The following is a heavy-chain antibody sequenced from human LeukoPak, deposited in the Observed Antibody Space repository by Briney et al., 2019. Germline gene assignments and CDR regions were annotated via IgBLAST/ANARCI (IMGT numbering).Heavy chain of an antibody. CDR2: INPNSGGT. J-gene: IGHJ4*02. CDR3: ARGRYCSSTSCYTDTTPGDY. CDR1: GYTFTGYY. Sequence: GASVKVSCKASGYTFTGYYMHWVRQAPGQGLEWMGWINPNSGGTNYAQKFQGRVTITRDTSISTAYMELSRLRSDDTAVYYCARGRYCSSTSCYTDTTPGDYWGQGTLVTVSS. D-gene: IGHD2-2*02. V-gene: IGHV1-2*02.